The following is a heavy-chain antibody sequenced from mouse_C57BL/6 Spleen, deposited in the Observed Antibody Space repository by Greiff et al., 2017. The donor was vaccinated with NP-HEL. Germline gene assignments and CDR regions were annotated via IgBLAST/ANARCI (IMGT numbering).Heavy chain of an antibody. CDR2: ISYDGSN. Sequence: EVQVVESGPGLVKPSQSLSLTCSVTGYSITSGYYWNWIRQFPGNKLEWMGYISYDGSNNYNPSLKNRISITRDTSKNQFFLKLNSVTTEDTATYYCARGEIYYGNFPFAYWGQGTLVTVSA. D-gene: IGHD2-1*01. CDR1: GYSITSGYY. CDR3: ARGEIYYGNFPFAY. J-gene: IGHJ3*01. V-gene: IGHV3-6*01.